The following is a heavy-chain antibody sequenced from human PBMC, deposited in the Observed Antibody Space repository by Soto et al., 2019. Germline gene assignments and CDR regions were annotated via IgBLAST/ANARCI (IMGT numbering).Heavy chain of an antibody. CDR1: GGSLSGYD. Sequence: SETLSLTCAVSGGSLSGYDWSWIRQSPGKGLEWIGELSQSGRINSNPSLKDRVTVSEDRSQNQFSLRLTSVTAADTAVYYCAKAIRYRIMFFPVVASRFTVWGQRTLV. V-gene: IGHV4-34*01. CDR3: AKAIRYRIMFFPVVASRFTV. D-gene: IGHD3-3*01. J-gene: IGHJ1*01. CDR2: LSQSGRI.